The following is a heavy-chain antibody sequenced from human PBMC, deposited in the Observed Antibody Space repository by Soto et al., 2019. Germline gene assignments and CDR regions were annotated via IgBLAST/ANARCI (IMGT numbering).Heavy chain of an antibody. D-gene: IGHD2-2*02. J-gene: IGHJ4*02. Sequence: PGGSLRLSCTASGFTFGDYAASWFRQAPGKGLEWVSFIRSKAYGGTTEYAASVKGRFTISRDDSRSIAYLQMNSLRTEDTAVYYCTRAPMWSLYRFDTWGQGTLVTVSS. CDR1: GFTFGDYA. CDR3: TRAPMWSLYRFDT. CDR2: IRSKAYGGTT. V-gene: IGHV3-49*03.